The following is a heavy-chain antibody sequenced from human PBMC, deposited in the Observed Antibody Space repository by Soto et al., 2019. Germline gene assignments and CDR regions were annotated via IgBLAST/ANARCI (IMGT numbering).Heavy chain of an antibody. CDR2: IYYSGST. CDR1: GGSISSSSYY. V-gene: IGHV4-39*01. J-gene: IGHJ4*02. D-gene: IGHD6-13*01. Sequence: SETLSLTCTVSGGSISSSSYYWGWIHQPPGKGLEWIGSIYYSGSTYYNPSLKSRVTISVDTSKNQFSLKLSSVTAADTAVYYCARGVYSSSWYYFDYWGQGTLVTVSS. CDR3: ARGVYSSSWYYFDY.